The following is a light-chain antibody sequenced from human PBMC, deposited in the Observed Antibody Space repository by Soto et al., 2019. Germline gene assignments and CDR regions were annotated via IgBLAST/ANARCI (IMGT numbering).Light chain of an antibody. J-gene: IGKJ1*01. Sequence: EIVLTQSPATMSSSPGHTATLSCRASQYVGSRLAGHQHKPGQAPRLLIYYMSKRATGIPARFSGSGSGTDFTLTISSLAPDDFAIYYCHQRQSWPRTFGQGTKVDIK. CDR2: YMS. V-gene: IGKV3-11*01. CDR3: HQRQSWPRT. CDR1: QYVGSR.